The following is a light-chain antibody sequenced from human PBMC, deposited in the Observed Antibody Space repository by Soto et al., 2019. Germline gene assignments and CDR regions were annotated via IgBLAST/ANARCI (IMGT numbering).Light chain of an antibody. CDR1: QDISNY. CDR2: DAS. V-gene: IGKV1-33*01. Sequence: DIQMTQSPSSLSASVGDRVSITCRASQDISNYLSWYQQKPGKAPNLLIYDASNLKTGVPSRFSGSGSGTEFIFTISSLQPEDIASYYCQQYGNLPITFGQGTRLEMK. J-gene: IGKJ5*01. CDR3: QQYGNLPIT.